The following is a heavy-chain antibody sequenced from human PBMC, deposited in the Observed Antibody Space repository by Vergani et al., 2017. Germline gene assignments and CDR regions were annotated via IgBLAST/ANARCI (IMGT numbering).Heavy chain of an antibody. CDR1: GGTFSSYA. CDR3: ARIHLPYYYGSGSYRGDWFDP. Sequence: QVQLVQSGAEVKKPGSSVKVSCKASGGTFSSYAISWVRQAPGQGLEWMGRIIPIFGTANYAQKFQGRVTTTADESTSTAYMELSSLRSEDTAVYYCARIHLPYYYGSGSYRGDWFDPWGQGTLVTVSS. V-gene: IGHV1-69*13. CDR2: IIPIFGTA. D-gene: IGHD3-10*01. J-gene: IGHJ5*02.